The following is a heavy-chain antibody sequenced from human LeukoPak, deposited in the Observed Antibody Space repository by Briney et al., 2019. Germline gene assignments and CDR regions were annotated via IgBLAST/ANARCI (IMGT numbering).Heavy chain of an antibody. D-gene: IGHD3-22*01. J-gene: IGHJ4*02. CDR2: IIPIFGTA. CDR3: ARVPKPYYYDSSGYYPL. V-gene: IGHV1-69*13. CDR1: GGTFSSYA. Sequence: ASVKVSCKASGGTFSSYAISWVRQAPGQGLEWMGGIIPIFGTANYAQKFQGRVTITADESTSTAYMELRSLRSDDTAVYYCARVPKPYYYDSSGYYPLWGQGTLVTVSS.